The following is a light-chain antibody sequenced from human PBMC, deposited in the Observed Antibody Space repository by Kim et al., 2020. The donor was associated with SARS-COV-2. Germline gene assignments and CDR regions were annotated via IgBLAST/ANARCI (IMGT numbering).Light chain of an antibody. J-gene: IGLJ2*01. V-gene: IGLV3-1*01. CDR2: QDT. Sequence: SVSPGQTASITCSGERLGNKYACWYQQKPGQSPGVVIYQDTRRPSGIPERFSGSNSGNTATLTISGTQAMDEADYYCQVWDSTTTVFGGGTQLTVL. CDR3: QVWDSTTTV. CDR1: RLGNKY.